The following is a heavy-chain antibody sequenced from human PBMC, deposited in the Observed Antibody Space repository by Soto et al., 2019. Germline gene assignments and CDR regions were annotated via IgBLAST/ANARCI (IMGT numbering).Heavy chain of an antibody. D-gene: IGHD4-17*01. Sequence: EVQLVESGEGLVKPGESLRLSCAASGLTLTNVFMNWVRQAPGKGLEWVGRIKSKTDGGTTDYAAPVRGRFTISRDDSKNTLYLQMNSLKTEDTAVYYCSYGADYYFDYWGQGTLVTVSS. CDR2: IKSKTDGGTT. CDR1: GLTLTNVF. V-gene: IGHV3-15*07. CDR3: SYGADYYFDY. J-gene: IGHJ4*02.